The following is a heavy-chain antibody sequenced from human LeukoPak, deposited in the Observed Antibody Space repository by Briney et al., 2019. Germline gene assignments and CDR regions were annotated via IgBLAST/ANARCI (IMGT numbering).Heavy chain of an antibody. CDR1: GFTFSSYW. V-gene: IGHV3-74*01. CDR3: ARVWTYSSGYGMDV. Sequence: QPGGSLRLSCAASGFTFSSYWMHWVRQAPGKGLVWVSRINSDGSSTSYADSVKGRFTISRDNAKNTLYLQMNSLRAEDTAVYYCARVWTYSSGYGMDVWAKGPRSPSP. CDR2: INSDGSST. J-gene: IGHJ6*02. D-gene: IGHD6-25*01.